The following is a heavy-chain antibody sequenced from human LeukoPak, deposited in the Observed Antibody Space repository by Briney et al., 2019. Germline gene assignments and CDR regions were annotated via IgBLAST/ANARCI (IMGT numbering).Heavy chain of an antibody. D-gene: IGHD6-13*01. V-gene: IGHV1-3*01. CDR2: INSGNGNT. J-gene: IGHJ6*03. CDR3: ARVGSSSWLYYYYYMDV. CDR1: GYTFTNYA. Sequence: ASVKVSCKASGYTFTNYAIHWVRQAPGQRLEWMGWINSGNGNTKYSLEFQGRVAITRDTSASTAYMDLSSLRSDDTALYYCARVGSSSWLYYYYYMDVWGKGTTVTVSS.